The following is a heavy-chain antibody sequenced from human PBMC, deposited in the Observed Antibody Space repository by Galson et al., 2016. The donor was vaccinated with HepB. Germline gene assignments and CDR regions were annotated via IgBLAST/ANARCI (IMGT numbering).Heavy chain of an antibody. CDR3: ARSPLYDSSGYNLYYFAS. J-gene: IGHJ4*02. CDR1: GYTFTRYG. Sequence: SVKVSCKASGYTFTRYGINWMRQAPGQGLEWMGCISAYNDNTKYAQKVKGRVTMTTDTSTSTAYMELRSLRSDDTAVYFCARSPLYDSSGYNLYYFASWGQGTLVTVSS. D-gene: IGHD3-22*01. V-gene: IGHV1-18*01. CDR2: ISAYNDNT.